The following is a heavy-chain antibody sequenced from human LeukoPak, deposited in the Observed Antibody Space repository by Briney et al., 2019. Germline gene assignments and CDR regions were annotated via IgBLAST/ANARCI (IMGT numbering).Heavy chain of an antibody. Sequence: QPGGSLRLSCAASGFTFSTYAMSWDRQAPGKGLEWVSTISGNGVSTYYANSVKGRFTISRDNSKNTLWLQMNSLRAEDTALYYCAEPQYDSSWYYFDYWGQGTLVTVSS. CDR3: AEPQYDSSWYYFDY. D-gene: IGHD6-13*01. CDR1: GFTFSTYA. CDR2: ISGNGVST. J-gene: IGHJ4*02. V-gene: IGHV3-23*01.